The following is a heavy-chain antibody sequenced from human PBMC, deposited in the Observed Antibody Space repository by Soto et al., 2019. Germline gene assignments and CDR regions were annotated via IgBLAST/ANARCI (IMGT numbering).Heavy chain of an antibody. CDR2: IIPILGET. J-gene: IGHJ6*02. CDR3: ARGLGGRMDY. D-gene: IGHD3-16*01. CDR1: GTIFSSYT. V-gene: IGHV1-69*08. Sequence: QVQLVQSGAEVKKPGSSVRVSCKASGTIFSSYTISWVRQAPGQVLEWMGRIIPILGETNSAQKFQGRVTLTADKSTNTAYMELNSLRLEDTAVYYCARGLGGRMDYWGQGTTVTVSS.